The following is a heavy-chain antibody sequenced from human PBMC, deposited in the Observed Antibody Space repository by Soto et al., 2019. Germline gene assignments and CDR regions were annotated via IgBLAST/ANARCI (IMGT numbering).Heavy chain of an antibody. D-gene: IGHD2-21*02. J-gene: IGHJ3*02. Sequence: QVLLVQSGAEMKKPGSSVKVSCKASGGTFSTSSINWVRQAPGQRPEWMGNILPIFGTADYAQKFQGRVTITADKSTNTAYMELRSLLSEDTAVYYCARVHDFGGNSDAFDIWGQGTVVTVSS. CDR3: ARVHDFGGNSDAFDI. V-gene: IGHV1-69*14. CDR2: ILPIFGTA. CDR1: GGTFSTSS.